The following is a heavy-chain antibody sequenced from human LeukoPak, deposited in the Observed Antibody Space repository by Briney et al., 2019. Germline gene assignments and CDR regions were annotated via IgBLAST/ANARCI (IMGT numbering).Heavy chain of an antibody. J-gene: IGHJ4*02. CDR2: IYYSGST. CDR3: AREGGSYYDPFDN. Sequence: SETLSLTCTVSGGSISSYYWSWIRQAPGKGLEWIGYIYYSGSTNYNPSLKSRVTISIDTSKNQFSLKLNSVTAADTAVYYCAREGGSYYDPFDNWGQGTLVTVSS. V-gene: IGHV4-59*01. D-gene: IGHD1-26*01. CDR1: GGSISSYY.